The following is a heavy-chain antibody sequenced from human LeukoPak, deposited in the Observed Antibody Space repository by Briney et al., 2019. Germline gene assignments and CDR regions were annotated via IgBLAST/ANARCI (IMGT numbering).Heavy chain of an antibody. V-gene: IGHV1-2*02. CDR2: IGPHSSAT. J-gene: IGHJ4*02. Sequence: ASMKVCCKSSGFTFTEYYIHWVRQAPGQGLEWMGYIGPHSSATSSPQEFQGRVTMTRDTSMSTAYMELTRLTSDDTAVYYCAREGNGLLSKDFDYWGQGTLVTVSS. CDR3: AREGNGLLSKDFDY. CDR1: GFTFTEYY. D-gene: IGHD2/OR15-2a*01.